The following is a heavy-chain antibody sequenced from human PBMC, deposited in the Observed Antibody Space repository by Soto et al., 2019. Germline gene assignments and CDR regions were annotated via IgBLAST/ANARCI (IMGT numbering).Heavy chain of an antibody. CDR2: IYHSGNT. CDR1: GGSINSNY. J-gene: IGHJ4*02. V-gene: IGHV4-59*08. CDR3: ARHINYDSGGYQCDFDY. D-gene: IGHD3-22*01. Sequence: QVQLQESGPGLVKPSETLSLSCTVSGGSINSNYWSWIRQPPGKGLGLVGYIYHSGNTNYNPSLKSRVTISIDTSKNHLSLKLSSVTAADTAVYYCARHINYDSGGYQCDFDYWGQGTLVTVSS.